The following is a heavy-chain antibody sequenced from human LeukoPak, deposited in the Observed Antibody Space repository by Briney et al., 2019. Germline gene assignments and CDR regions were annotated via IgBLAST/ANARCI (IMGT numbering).Heavy chain of an antibody. V-gene: IGHV4-61*09. J-gene: IGHJ5*02. CDR3: ARGAPRWWFDP. Sequence: PSQTLSLTCTVSGGSISSASYYWSWIRQPAGKRLEWVGHIYTSGSSNYNPSLKSRVTISVDTSKNQFSLQLSSVTAADTAVYYCARGAPRWWFDPWGQGTLVTVSS. CDR2: IYTSGSS. CDR1: GGSISSASYY. D-gene: IGHD4-23*01.